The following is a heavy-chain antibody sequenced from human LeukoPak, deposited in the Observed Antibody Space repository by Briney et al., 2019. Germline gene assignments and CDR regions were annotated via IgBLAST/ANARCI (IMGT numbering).Heavy chain of an antibody. CDR1: GFTFSSYS. Sequence: GGSLRLSCAASGFTFSSYSMNWVRLAPGKGLEWVSSISSSSSYIYYADSVKGRFTISRDNAKNSLYLQMNSLRAEDTAVYYCARAVKGIGFDYWGQGTLVTVSS. J-gene: IGHJ4*02. D-gene: IGHD2-15*01. CDR3: ARAVKGIGFDY. CDR2: ISSSSSYI. V-gene: IGHV3-21*01.